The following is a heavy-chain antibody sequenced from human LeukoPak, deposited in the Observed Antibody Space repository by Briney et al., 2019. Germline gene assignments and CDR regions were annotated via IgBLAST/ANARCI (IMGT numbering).Heavy chain of an antibody. V-gene: IGHV3-43D*04. D-gene: IGHD2-15*01. J-gene: IGHJ4*02. CDR3: AREWVVAASGYFDC. CDR1: GFTFDDYA. Sequence: PGGSLRLSCAASGFTFDDYAMQWVRQAPGKGLEWVSLISWDGGSTYYADSVKGRFTISRDNSKNSLYLQMNSLRAEDTALYYCAREWVVAASGYFDCWGQGTLVTVSS. CDR2: ISWDGGST.